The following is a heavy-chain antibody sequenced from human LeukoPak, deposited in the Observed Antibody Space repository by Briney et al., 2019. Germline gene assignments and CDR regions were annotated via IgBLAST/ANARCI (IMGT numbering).Heavy chain of an antibody. J-gene: IGHJ4*02. V-gene: IGHV4-38-2*02. CDR2: IYHSGST. CDR1: GYSISSGYY. CDR3: ARLNSVFGPLDYYFDY. D-gene: IGHD5/OR15-5a*01. Sequence: PSETLSLTCTVSGYSISSGYYWGWIRQPPGKGLEWIGSIYHSGSTYYNPSLKSRVTISVDTSKNRFSLKLSSVTAADTAVYYCARLNSVFGPLDYYFDYWGQGTLVTVSS.